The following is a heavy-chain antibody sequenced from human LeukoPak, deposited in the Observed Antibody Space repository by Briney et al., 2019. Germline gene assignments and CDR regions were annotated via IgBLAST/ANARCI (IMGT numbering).Heavy chain of an antibody. CDR1: GFTFSSYG. J-gene: IGHJ4*02. V-gene: IGHV3-23*01. CDR2: ISGSGGST. D-gene: IGHD3-22*01. CDR3: AKDPYYDSSGYWGE. Sequence: GGSLRLSCAASGFTFSSYGMSWVRRAPGKGLEWVSAISGSGGSTYYADSVKGRFTISRDNSKNTLYLQMNSLRAEDTAVYYCAKDPYYDSSGYWGEWGQGTLVTVSS.